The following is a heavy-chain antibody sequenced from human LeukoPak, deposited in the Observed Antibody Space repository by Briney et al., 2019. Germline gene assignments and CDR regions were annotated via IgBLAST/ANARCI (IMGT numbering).Heavy chain of an antibody. CDR1: GGSFSDYF. D-gene: IGHD6-6*01. J-gene: IGHJ4*02. Sequence: PSETLSLTCAVYGGSFSDYFWSWIRQPPGKGLEWIGEINHSGSTNYNPSLKSRVTISVDTSKNQFSPKLSSVTAADTAVYYCARVSGIAARRALIYYWGQGTLVTVSS. CDR2: INHSGST. CDR3: ARVSGIAARRALIYY. V-gene: IGHV4-34*01.